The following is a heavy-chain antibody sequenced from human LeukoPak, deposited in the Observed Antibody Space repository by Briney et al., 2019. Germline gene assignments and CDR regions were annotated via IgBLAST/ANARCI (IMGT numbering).Heavy chain of an antibody. D-gene: IGHD2-15*01. Sequence: SETLSLTCTVSGGSISSYYWSWIRQPPGKGLEWIGYVYYSGSTNYNPSFKSRITISVDTSRNQFSLQLSSVTAADTAVYYCARIHRYCSGGACYVLDNWGQGTLVAVSS. J-gene: IGHJ4*02. CDR1: GGSISSYY. V-gene: IGHV4-59*01. CDR3: ARIHRYCSGGACYVLDN. CDR2: VYYSGST.